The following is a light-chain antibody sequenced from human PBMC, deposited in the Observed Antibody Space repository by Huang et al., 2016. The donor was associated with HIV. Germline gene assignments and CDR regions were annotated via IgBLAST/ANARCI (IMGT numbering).Light chain of an antibody. Sequence: EIVMTQSPATLSVSPGERATLSCRASQNVNSNLAWYQQKPGQAPRLLIFGSLTRATGIPARFSGSGSGTEFTLAISGLQSEDFAVYYCQQYKNWPATFGQGTKVEIK. CDR3: QQYKNWPAT. J-gene: IGKJ1*01. V-gene: IGKV3-15*01. CDR2: GSL. CDR1: QNVNSN.